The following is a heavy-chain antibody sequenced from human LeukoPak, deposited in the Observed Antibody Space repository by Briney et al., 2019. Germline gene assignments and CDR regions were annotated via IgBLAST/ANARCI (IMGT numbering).Heavy chain of an antibody. D-gene: IGHD3-10*01. Sequence: GGSLRLSCAASGLTFSNAWMSWVRQAPGKGLEWVGRIKSKTDGGTTDYAAPVKGRFTISRDDSKNTLYLQMNSLKTEDTAVYYCTTAMVRGVGEIDYWGQGTLVTVSS. CDR3: TTAMVRGVGEIDY. CDR1: GLTFSNAW. J-gene: IGHJ4*02. V-gene: IGHV3-15*01. CDR2: IKSKTDGGTT.